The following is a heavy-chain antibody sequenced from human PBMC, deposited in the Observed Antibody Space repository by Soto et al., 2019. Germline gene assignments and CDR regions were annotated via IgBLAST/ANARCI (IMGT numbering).Heavy chain of an antibody. D-gene: IGHD6-19*01. CDR2: IYYSGST. CDR3: ARTLPSSGWYLRKGGFDD. CDR1: GGSISSYY. Sequence: SETLSLTCTVSGGSISSYYWSWIRQPPGKGLEWIGYIYYSGSTNYNPSLKSRVTISVDTSKNQFSLKLSSVTAADTAVYYCARTLPSSGWYLRKGGFDDWGQGTLVTVSS. J-gene: IGHJ4*02. V-gene: IGHV4-59*08.